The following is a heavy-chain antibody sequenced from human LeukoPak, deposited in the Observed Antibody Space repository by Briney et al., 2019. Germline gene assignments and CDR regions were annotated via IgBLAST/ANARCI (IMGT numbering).Heavy chain of an antibody. CDR3: AKDPPRWD. CDR1: GFTFSSYA. CDR2: ISGSGGSGT. J-gene: IGHJ4*02. D-gene: IGHD4-23*01. Sequence: GGSLRLSCAASGFTFSSYAMSWVRQAPGKGLEWVSAISGSGGSGTYYADSVKGRFTISRDNSKNTLYLQMNSLRSEDTATYYCAKDPPRWDWGQGTLVTVSS. V-gene: IGHV3-23*01.